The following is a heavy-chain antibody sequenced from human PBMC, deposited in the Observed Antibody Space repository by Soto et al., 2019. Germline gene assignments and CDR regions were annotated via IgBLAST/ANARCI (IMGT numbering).Heavy chain of an antibody. V-gene: IGHV4-39*07. CDR3: ARVSRGWDSRTLDY. J-gene: IGHJ4*02. CDR1: GGSISSSSYY. Sequence: QLQLQESGPGLVKPSETLSLTCTVSGGSISSSSYYWGWIRQPPGKGLEWIGSVYYSGSTYYNPSLKSRVTISVDTSKNHFSLKLSSVTAADTAVYYCARVSRGWDSRTLDYWGQGTLVTVSS. CDR2: VYYSGST. D-gene: IGHD6-19*01.